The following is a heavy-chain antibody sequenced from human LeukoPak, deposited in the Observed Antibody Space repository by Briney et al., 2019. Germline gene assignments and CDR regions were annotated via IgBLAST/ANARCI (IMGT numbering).Heavy chain of an antibody. D-gene: IGHD4-23*01. CDR2: IYSGGST. CDR1: GFTVSSNY. CDR3: ARDHGGNYLDY. Sequence: GGSLRLSCAASGFTVSSNYMSWVRQAPGRGLEWVSVIYSGGSTYYADSVKGRFTISRDNSKNTLYLQMNSLRAEDTAVYYCARDHGGNYLDYWGQGTLVTVSS. V-gene: IGHV3-66*02. J-gene: IGHJ4*02.